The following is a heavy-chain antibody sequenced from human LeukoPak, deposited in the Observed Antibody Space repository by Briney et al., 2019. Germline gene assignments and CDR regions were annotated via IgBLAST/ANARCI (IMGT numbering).Heavy chain of an antibody. CDR3: VRNFDY. Sequence: GGSLRLSCAASGFTFSNYWMHWVRQAPGKGLEWVANIKQDGSERYYVDSVKGRFTIARDNAKNSFYPQMNSLRAEDTAVYYCVRNFDYWGQGTLVTVSS. CDR2: IKQDGSER. J-gene: IGHJ4*02. CDR1: GFTFSNYW. V-gene: IGHV3-7*01.